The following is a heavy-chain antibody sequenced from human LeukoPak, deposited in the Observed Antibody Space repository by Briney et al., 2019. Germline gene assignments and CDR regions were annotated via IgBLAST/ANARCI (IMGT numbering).Heavy chain of an antibody. CDR3: ARTVEMATTP. V-gene: IGHV4-59*12. J-gene: IGHJ5*02. CDR2: IYHSGST. CDR1: GGSISSYY. D-gene: IGHD5-24*01. Sequence: SETLSLTCTVSGGSISSYYWSWIRQPPGKGLEWIGYIYHSGSTYYNPSLKSRVTISVDRSKNQFSLKLSSVTAADTAVYYCARTVEMATTPWGQGTLVTVSS.